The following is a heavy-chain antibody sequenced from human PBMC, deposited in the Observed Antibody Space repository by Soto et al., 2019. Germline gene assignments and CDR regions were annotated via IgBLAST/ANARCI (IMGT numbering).Heavy chain of an antibody. Sequence: QVQLVQSGAEVKKPGSSVKVSCKASGGTFSNYAISWVRQAPGQGLEWMGGLIPIFGTANYAQKFQGRVTITADKSTSTAYMELSSLRSEDTAVYYCARGVYCGGDCYSHFDYWGQGTLVTVSS. CDR1: GGTFSNYA. D-gene: IGHD2-21*02. CDR2: LIPIFGTA. J-gene: IGHJ4*02. V-gene: IGHV1-69*06. CDR3: ARGVYCGGDCYSHFDY.